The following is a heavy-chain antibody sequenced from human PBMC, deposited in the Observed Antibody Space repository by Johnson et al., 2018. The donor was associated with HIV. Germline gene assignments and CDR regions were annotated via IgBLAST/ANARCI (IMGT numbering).Heavy chain of an antibody. Sequence: QMQLVESGGGVVRPGGSLTLSCVVSGFTFTEYGMSWVRQAPGKGLEWMAFISYDGSNKYFTDSVRGRFTISRDNSKNTLFLQMNSLRAEDTAVYYCARGPHEVVVVAATSAFDIWGQGTMVTVSS. V-gene: IGHV3-30*03. CDR3: ARGPHEVVVVAATSAFDI. CDR2: ISYDGSNK. J-gene: IGHJ3*02. D-gene: IGHD2-15*01. CDR1: GFTFTEYG.